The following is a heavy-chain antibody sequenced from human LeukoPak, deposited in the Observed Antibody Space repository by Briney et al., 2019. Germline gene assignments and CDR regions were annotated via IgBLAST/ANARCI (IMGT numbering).Heavy chain of an antibody. D-gene: IGHD2-15*01. Sequence: ASVKVSCKASGYTFTGYYMHWVRQAPGQGLEWMGWINPNSGGTNYAQKFQGRVTMTRDMSTSTVYMELSSLRSEDTAVYYCAREGTVVAATPFDYWGQGTLVTVSS. CDR1: GYTFTGYY. V-gene: IGHV1-2*02. CDR2: INPNSGGT. J-gene: IGHJ4*02. CDR3: AREGTVVAATPFDY.